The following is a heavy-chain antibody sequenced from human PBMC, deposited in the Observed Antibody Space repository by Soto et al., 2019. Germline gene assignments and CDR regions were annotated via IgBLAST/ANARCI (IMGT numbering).Heavy chain of an antibody. D-gene: IGHD2-8*02. J-gene: IGHJ4*02. CDR2: IRNKTNNYAT. CDR3: TCHSPEDMILN. Sequence: EVQLVESGGGLVQPGGSLKLSCAASGFTFSGSAMHWVRQASGKGLEWVGRIRNKTNNYATAYAASVKGRFTIPRDESKNTAYLQMNSLKTEDMAVYYCTCHSPEDMILNWGQGTLVTVSS. V-gene: IGHV3-73*02. CDR1: GFTFSGSA.